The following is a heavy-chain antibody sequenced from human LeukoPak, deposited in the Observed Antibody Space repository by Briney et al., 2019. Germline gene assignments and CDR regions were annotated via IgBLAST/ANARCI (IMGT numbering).Heavy chain of an antibody. CDR2: ISYDGSNK. V-gene: IGHV3-30*18. Sequence: GRSLRLSCAASGFTFSSYGMHWVRQAPGKGLEWVAVISYDGSNKYYADSVKGRFTISRDNSKNTLYLQMNSLRAEDTAVYYCAKDRFGELFDCWGQGTLVTVSS. D-gene: IGHD3-10*01. CDR1: GFTFSSYG. J-gene: IGHJ4*02. CDR3: AKDRFGELFDC.